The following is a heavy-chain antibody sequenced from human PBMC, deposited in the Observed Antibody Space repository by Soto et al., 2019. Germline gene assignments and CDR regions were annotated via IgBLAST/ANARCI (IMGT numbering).Heavy chain of an antibody. Sequence: QVQLEESGGGVVQPGRALRLSCEASGFTFNTYSMHWVRQPPGYGLEWLEAIRDDGTQKYYADSVKGRFIISRDNSKKTLYLEMNSLRAEDTAVYYCARAGGTTVTGLWHFDSWGQGTLVTVSS. CDR2: IRDDGTQK. V-gene: IGHV3-33*01. CDR1: GFTFNTYS. J-gene: IGHJ4*02. CDR3: ARAGGTTVTGLWHFDS. D-gene: IGHD4-17*01.